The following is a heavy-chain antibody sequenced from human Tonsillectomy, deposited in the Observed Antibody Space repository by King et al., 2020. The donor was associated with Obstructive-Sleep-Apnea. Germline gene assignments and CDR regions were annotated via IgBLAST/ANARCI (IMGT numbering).Heavy chain of an antibody. J-gene: IGHJ4*02. D-gene: IGHD3-10*01. CDR3: AKDYFYNSGTYSAPLDY. CDR2: ISYDGSHK. CDR1: GFTFSRYG. Sequence: VQLVESGGGVVQPGRSLRLSCAASGFTFSRYGMHWVRQAPGKGLEWVALISYDGSHKYYADSVRRRFTISRDDSKNTLYLQMNSLRAEDTALYYWAKDYFYNSGTYSAPLDYWGQGTLVTVSS. V-gene: IGHV3-30*18.